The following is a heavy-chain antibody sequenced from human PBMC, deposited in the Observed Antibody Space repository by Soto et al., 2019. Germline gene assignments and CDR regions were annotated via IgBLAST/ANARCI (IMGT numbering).Heavy chain of an antibody. CDR1: GSTFSTYS. CDR3: ASSSGNNYGVGTNYHFDY. V-gene: IGHV1-69*06. CDR2: IIPLFGTA. Sequence: VASVKVSCKTSGSTFSTYSIVWVRQAPGEGLEWMGGIIPLFGTANYAQKFQDRVTMTADKSTNTAFMELSSLKSEDTAMYYCASSSGNNYGVGTNYHFDYWGQGTLVTVSS. D-gene: IGHD1-26*01. J-gene: IGHJ4*02.